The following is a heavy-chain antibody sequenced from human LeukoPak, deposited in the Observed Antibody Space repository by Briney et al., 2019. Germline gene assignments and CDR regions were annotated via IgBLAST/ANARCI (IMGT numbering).Heavy chain of an antibody. CDR1: GYTFTGYY. D-gene: IGHD6-19*01. CDR3: ARDHIAVAGTPWFDP. J-gene: IGHJ5*02. CDR2: INPNSGGT. Sequence: ASVKVSCKASGYTFTGYYMHRVRQAPGQGLEWMGWINPNSGGTNYAQKFQGRVTMTRGTSISTAYMELSRLRSDDTAVYYCARDHIAVAGTPWFDPWGQGTLVTVSS. V-gene: IGHV1-2*02.